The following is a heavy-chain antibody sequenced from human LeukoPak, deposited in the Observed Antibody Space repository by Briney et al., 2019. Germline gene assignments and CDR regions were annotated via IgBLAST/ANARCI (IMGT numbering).Heavy chain of an antibody. CDR2: FGTAGDT. Sequence: GGSLRLSCAASGFTFSSYDMHWVRQATGKGLEWVSAFGTAGDTYYPDSVKGRFTISRENAKNSLYLQMNSLRVGDTAVYYCLRGGWSHNNWYFDLWGRGTLVTVSA. CDR1: GFTFSSYD. V-gene: IGHV3-13*04. CDR3: LRGGWSHNNWYFDL. D-gene: IGHD6-19*01. J-gene: IGHJ2*01.